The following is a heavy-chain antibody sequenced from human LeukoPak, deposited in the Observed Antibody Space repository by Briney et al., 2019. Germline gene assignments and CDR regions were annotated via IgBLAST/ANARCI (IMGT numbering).Heavy chain of an antibody. CDR3: ARRLTYDSRAYYCLDY. D-gene: IGHD3-22*01. CDR2: IFPGDSDT. CDR1: GYSFTSYW. J-gene: IGHJ4*02. Sequence: PGGSLKISCKGSGYSFTSYWIGWVRQKPGKGLEWMGIIFPGDSDTRYSPSFQGQVTISADKSISTAYLQWSSLKASDTAMYYCARRLTYDSRAYYCLDYWGQGTLVTVSS. V-gene: IGHV5-51*01.